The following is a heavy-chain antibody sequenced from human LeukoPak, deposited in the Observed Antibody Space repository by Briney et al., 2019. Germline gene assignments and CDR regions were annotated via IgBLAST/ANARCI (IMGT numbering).Heavy chain of an antibody. CDR3: ARDQEGFDY. J-gene: IGHJ4*02. CDR2: IYPRDGST. Sequence: ASVKVSCKASGYTFTNNYLHWVRQAPGRGLEWMGMIYPRDGSTSYAQNFQGRVTVTRDTSTTTVHMELRGLRSEDTAVYYCARDQEGFDYWGQGTVVTVSP. V-gene: IGHV1-46*01. CDR1: GYTFTNNY.